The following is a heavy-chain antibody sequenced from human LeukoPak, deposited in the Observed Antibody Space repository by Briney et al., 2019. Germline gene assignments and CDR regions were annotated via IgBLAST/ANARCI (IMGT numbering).Heavy chain of an antibody. J-gene: IGHJ4*02. CDR3: ARRAGAYSHPYDY. CDR1: GFTFSSYE. Sequence: PGGSLRLSCAASGFTFSSYEMNWVRQAPGKGLEGVSFIYSDNTHYSDSVKGRFTISRDNSKNTLYLQMNSLRAEDTAVYCCARRAGAYSHPYDYWGQGTLVTVSS. D-gene: IGHD4/OR15-4a*01. V-gene: IGHV3-53*01. CDR2: IYSDNT.